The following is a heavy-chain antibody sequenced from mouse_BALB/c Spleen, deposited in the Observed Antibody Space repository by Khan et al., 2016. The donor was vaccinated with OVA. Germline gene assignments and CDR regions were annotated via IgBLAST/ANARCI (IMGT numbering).Heavy chain of an antibody. Sequence: GELVESGGDLVKPGGSLKLSCAASGFTFSNYAMSWVRQTPEKRLEWVASISSGGTTYFPDSVKGRFTISRDNGRNILYLQMSSLRSEDTAMYYCARDYWFTYWGQGTLVTVST. CDR1: GFTFSNYA. CDR3: ARDYWFTY. CDR2: ISSGGTT. V-gene: IGHV5-6-5*01. J-gene: IGHJ3*01.